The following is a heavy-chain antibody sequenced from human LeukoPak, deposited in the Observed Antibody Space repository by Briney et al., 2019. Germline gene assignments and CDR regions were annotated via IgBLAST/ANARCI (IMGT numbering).Heavy chain of an antibody. CDR3: ARDMGTGARSFDY. CDR1: GFTFSSYE. V-gene: IGHV3-48*03. Sequence: SGGSLRLSCAASGFTFSSYEMNWVRQAPGKGLEWVSYISSSGSTIYYADSVKGRFTISRDNAKNSLYLQMNSLRAEDTAVYYCARDMGTGARSFDYWGQGTLVTVSS. D-gene: IGHD3/OR15-3a*01. J-gene: IGHJ4*02. CDR2: ISSSGSTI.